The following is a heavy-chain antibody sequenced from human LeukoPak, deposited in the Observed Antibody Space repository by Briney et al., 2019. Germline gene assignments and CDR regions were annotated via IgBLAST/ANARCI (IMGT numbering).Heavy chain of an antibody. CDR3: AELGITMIGGV. Sequence: PGGSLRLSCAASGFPFSNYGMNWVRQAPGKGLEWVSYISSSGSTIYYAASVKGRFTISRDNAKNSLYLQMNSLRAEHAAVYYCAELGITMIGGVWGKGTTVTISS. CDR2: ISSSGSTI. V-gene: IGHV3-48*04. CDR1: GFPFSNYG. J-gene: IGHJ6*04. D-gene: IGHD3-10*02.